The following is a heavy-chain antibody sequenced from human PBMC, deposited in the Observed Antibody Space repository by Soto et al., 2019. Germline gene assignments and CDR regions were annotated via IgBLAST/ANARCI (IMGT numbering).Heavy chain of an antibody. D-gene: IGHD6-19*01. CDR3: AHVGEGYSSGWRYY. Sequence: QITLKESGPTLVKPTQTLTLTCTFSGFSLTTSGVGVGWIRQPPGKALEWLALIYWVDDKRYSPSLKTRVTITKDTSNNQVVLTMTNIDPVDTGTYYCAHVGEGYSSGWRYYWGQGTLGTVSS. CDR2: IYWVDDK. J-gene: IGHJ4*02. V-gene: IGHV2-5*02. CDR1: GFSLTTSGVG.